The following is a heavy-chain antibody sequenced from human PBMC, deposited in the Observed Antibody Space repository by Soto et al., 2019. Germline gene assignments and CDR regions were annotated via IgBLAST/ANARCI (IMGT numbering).Heavy chain of an antibody. D-gene: IGHD3-10*01. CDR1: GGSISSRSYY. CDR2: LYYSGST. J-gene: IGHJ4*02. CDR3: ARQDPDMVRGVPDFDY. V-gene: IGHV4-39*01. Sequence: QLQLQESGPGLVKPSETLSLTCTVSGGSISSRSYYWGWIRQPPGKGLAWIGSLYYSGSTYYNPSLKVRGTIAVDTYKNQGSLKRSSGTAADTAVYYCARQDPDMVRGVPDFDYWGQGTLVTVSS.